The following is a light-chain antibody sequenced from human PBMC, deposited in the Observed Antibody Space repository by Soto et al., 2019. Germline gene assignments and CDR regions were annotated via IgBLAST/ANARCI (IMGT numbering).Light chain of an antibody. Sequence: DIQMTQSPSSLSASVGDRVTITCRASQSISSYLNWYQQKPGKAPKLLIYAASSLQSGVPSRFSGSGSGTDFTLTNSSLQPEDFATYYCQPSYSTTRTFGQGTQVEIK. CDR1: QSISSY. CDR3: QPSYSTTRT. CDR2: AAS. J-gene: IGKJ1*01. V-gene: IGKV1-39*01.